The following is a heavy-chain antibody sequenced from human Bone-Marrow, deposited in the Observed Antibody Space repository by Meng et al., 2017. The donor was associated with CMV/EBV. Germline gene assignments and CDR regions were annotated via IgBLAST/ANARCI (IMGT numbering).Heavy chain of an antibody. D-gene: IGHD3-10*01. CDR3: ARGVWADADYDCSGRYYLATPDYFDGMDV. J-gene: IGHJ6*02. V-gene: IGHV4-31*02. Sequence: PGKGLEWIGYIYYGGKTYYCPSLKRRVAISGDTSKNQCSLKMSSVTAADKAVYYCARGVWADADYDCSGRYYLATPDYFDGMDVWGQGTTVTVSS. CDR2: IYYGGKT.